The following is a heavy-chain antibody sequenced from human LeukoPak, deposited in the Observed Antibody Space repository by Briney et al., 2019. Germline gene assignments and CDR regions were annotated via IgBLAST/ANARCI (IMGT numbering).Heavy chain of an antibody. Sequence: GASVKVSCKASGYTFTGYGITWVRQAPGQGLEWMGWISAYNGNTDYAQNFQARVTMTTDTSTNTAYIEVRSLRSDDTAVYYCARGRIAVAGVFDYWGQGTLVTVSS. CDR2: ISAYNGNT. CDR1: GYTFTGYG. CDR3: ARGRIAVAGVFDY. D-gene: IGHD6-19*01. J-gene: IGHJ4*02. V-gene: IGHV1-18*01.